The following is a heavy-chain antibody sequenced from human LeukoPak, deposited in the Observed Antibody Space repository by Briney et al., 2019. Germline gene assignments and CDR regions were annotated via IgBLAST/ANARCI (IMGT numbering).Heavy chain of an antibody. CDR3: ASRASSGWYWVPFPFDY. D-gene: IGHD6-19*01. CDR1: GGSISSSSYY. V-gene: IGHV4-39*01. J-gene: IGHJ4*02. Sequence: NASETLSLTCTVSGGSISSSSYYWGWIRQPPGKGLEWIGSIYYSGSTYYNPSLKSRVTISVDTSKNQFSLKLSSVTAADTAVYYCASRASSGWYWVPFPFDYWGQGTLVTVSS. CDR2: IYYSGST.